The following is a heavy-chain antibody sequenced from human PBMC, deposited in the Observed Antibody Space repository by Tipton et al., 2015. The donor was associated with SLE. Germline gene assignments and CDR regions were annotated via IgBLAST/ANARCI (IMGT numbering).Heavy chain of an antibody. CDR2: ISDTGGST. CDR3: ARGGYYDSSATFDI. CDR1: GFTFSTYG. J-gene: IGHJ3*02. Sequence: SLRLSCVASGFTFSTYGMTWVRQAPGKGLEWVSAISDTGGSTYYADSVKGRFTISRDNSKNTLYLQMNSLRAEDTAVYYCARGGYYDSSATFDIWGQGTMVTVSS. V-gene: IGHV3-23*01. D-gene: IGHD3-22*01.